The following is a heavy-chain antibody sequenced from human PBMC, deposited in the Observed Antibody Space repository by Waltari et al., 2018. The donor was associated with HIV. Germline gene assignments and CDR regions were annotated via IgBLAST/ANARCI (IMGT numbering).Heavy chain of an antibody. CDR3: AKDRHWLVRYFDY. D-gene: IGHD6-19*01. V-gene: IGHV3-23*01. CDR1: GFTFSTFA. CDR2: ISGSGGST. J-gene: IGHJ4*02. Sequence: EVQLLESGGGLEQPGGYLRLSCAASGFTFSTFAMNWVRQAPGKGLEWVSAISGSGGSTYYADSVKGRFTISRDSSKNTLYLQMNSLRVEDTAVYYCAKDRHWLVRYFDYWGQGTLVTVSS.